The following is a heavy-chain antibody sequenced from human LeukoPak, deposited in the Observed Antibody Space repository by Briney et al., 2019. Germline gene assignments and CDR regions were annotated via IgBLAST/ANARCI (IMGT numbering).Heavy chain of an antibody. D-gene: IGHD2-2*01. V-gene: IGHV3-23*01. CDR3: AAPRPYCSSTSCHSYYYYGMDV. Sequence: GGSLRLSCAASGFTFSSYAMSWVRQGPGKGLEWVSAISGSGGSTYYADSVKGRFTISRDNSKNTLYLQMNSLRAEDTAVYYCAAPRPYCSSTSCHSYYYYGMDVWGQGTTVTVSS. J-gene: IGHJ6*02. CDR2: ISGSGGST. CDR1: GFTFSSYA.